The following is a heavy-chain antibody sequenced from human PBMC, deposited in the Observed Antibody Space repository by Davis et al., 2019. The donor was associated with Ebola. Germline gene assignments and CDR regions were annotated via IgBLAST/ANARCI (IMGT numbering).Heavy chain of an antibody. CDR3: ARVCSGSYCFGN. J-gene: IGHJ5*02. V-gene: IGHV4-30-2*01. D-gene: IGHD1-26*01. CDR2: IYHSGST. Sequence: SETLSLTCAVSGGSISSGGYSWSWIRQPPGKGLEWIGYIYHSGSTYYNPSLKSRVTISVDTSKNQFSLKLSSVTAADTAVYYCARVCSGSYCFGNWGQGTLVTVSS. CDR1: GGSISSGGYS.